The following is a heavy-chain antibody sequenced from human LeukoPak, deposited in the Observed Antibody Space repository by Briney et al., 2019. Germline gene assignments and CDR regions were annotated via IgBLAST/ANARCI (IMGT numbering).Heavy chain of an antibody. V-gene: IGHV3-23*01. J-gene: IGHJ4*02. CDR2: VSGSGDRT. Sequence: GGFLRLSCAASGFTFSNYAMNWVRQAPGKGLEWISAVSGSGDRTYYAGSVKGRFTISRDNSKNIVYLRMNSLRAEDTAVYFCANSRGYGSGNLWGQGTLVTVSS. CDR3: ANSRGYGSGNL. CDR1: GFTFSNYA. D-gene: IGHD3-10*01.